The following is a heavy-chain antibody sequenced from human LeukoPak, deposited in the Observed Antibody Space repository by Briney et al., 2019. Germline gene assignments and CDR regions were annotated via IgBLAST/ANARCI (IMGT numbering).Heavy chain of an antibody. V-gene: IGHV3-33*01. J-gene: IGHJ3*02. CDR1: GFTLTRYG. Sequence: PGGSLRLSRALSGFTLTRYGMHWVRPAPRRGGTGGAYIWLEGSDKYYADSVQGRDTISRDNAKNSLYLQMNSLRAEDAAVYYCARYIYPSMIDVLRPKGAFDIWGQGTMVTVSS. CDR2: IWLEGSDK. D-gene: IGHD3-22*01. CDR3: ARYIYPSMIDVLRPKGAFDI.